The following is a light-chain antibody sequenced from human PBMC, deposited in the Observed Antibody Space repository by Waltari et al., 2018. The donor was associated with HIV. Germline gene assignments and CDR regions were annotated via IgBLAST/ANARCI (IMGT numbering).Light chain of an antibody. J-gene: IGLJ1*01. CDR2: DVN. Sequence: QSALTQPASVSGSPGQSITISCTGTSSDVGIYNLVSWYQQHPGKAPKLMIYDVNKRPPGVSNRFSGSNSGNTASLTISGLQAEDEGDYYCCSYAGSNTYVFGTGTKVTVL. V-gene: IGLV2-23*02. CDR1: SSDVGIYNL. CDR3: CSYAGSNTYV.